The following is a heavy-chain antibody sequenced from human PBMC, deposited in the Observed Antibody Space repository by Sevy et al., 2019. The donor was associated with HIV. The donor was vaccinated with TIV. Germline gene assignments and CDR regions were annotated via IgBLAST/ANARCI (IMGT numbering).Heavy chain of an antibody. J-gene: IGHJ4*02. Sequence: GGSLRLSCTTSGFTLGDYAMSWVRQAPGKGLEWVGFMRSKAFAGTTDYAASVQDRFTISTDDSKATARLQMNSLRTEDTGVYYCVRSRLLGYTAMIPDYWGQGTLVTVSS. CDR3: VRSRLLGYTAMIPDY. CDR2: MRSKAFAGTT. CDR1: GFTLGDYA. D-gene: IGHD5-18*01. V-gene: IGHV3-49*04.